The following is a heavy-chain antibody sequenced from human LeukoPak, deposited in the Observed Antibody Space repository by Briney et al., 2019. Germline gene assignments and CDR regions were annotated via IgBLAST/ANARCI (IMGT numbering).Heavy chain of an antibody. CDR1: GFTFNNYG. D-gene: IGHD3-9*01. V-gene: IGHV3-30*02. Sequence: GGSLRLSCAASGFTFNNYGMHWVRQAPGKGLEWVAFIRYNGNNQYYADSVKGRFTISRDNSKNTLYLQMNSLKGDDTAVYYCAKCILTGYYKGYMDVWGKGTTVTISS. J-gene: IGHJ6*03. CDR2: IRYNGNNQ. CDR3: AKCILTGYYKGYMDV.